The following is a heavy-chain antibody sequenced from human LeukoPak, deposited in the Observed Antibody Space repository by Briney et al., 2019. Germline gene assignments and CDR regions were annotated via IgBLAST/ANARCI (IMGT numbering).Heavy chain of an antibody. V-gene: IGHV1-18*01. CDR3: ARDLSVAGAGGYFDY. J-gene: IGHJ4*02. Sequence: ASVTVSCMASGYTFTIYGISWVRQAPGQGREGMGWISAYNGNTNYAQKLQGRVTMTTDTSTSTAYMELRSLRSDDTAVYYCARDLSVAGAGGYFDYWGQGTLVTVSS. D-gene: IGHD6-19*01. CDR2: ISAYNGNT. CDR1: GYTFTIYG.